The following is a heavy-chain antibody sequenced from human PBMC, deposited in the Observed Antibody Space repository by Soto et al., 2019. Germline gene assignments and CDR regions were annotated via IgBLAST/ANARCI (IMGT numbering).Heavy chain of an antibody. V-gene: IGHV3-74*01. CDR3: ARGSAVLTAIQPYYYGMDV. Sequence: EVQLVESGGGLVQPGGSLRLSCAASGFTFSSYWMHWVRQAPGKGLVWVSRINSDGSSTSYADSVKGRFTISRHNAKNTLYLQMNSLRAEDTAVYYCARGSAVLTAIQPYYYGMDVWGQGTTVTVSS. D-gene: IGHD2-21*02. CDR1: GFTFSSYW. J-gene: IGHJ6*02. CDR2: INSDGSST.